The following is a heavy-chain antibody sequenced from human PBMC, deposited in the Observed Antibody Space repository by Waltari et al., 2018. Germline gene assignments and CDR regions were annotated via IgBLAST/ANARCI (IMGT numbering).Heavy chain of an antibody. Sequence: EVQLVASGGGLVQPGVSLRLSCAASGLTLSGTWLHWVRQVPGKVLVWVSRISGDGSTINYADSVKGRFTISRDTAKNTLYLQMNSLRAEDTAVYYCARGADLRGQGILVTVSS. J-gene: IGHJ4*02. CDR3: ARGADL. D-gene: IGHD3-3*01. CDR1: GLTLSGTW. V-gene: IGHV3-74*01. CDR2: ISGDGSTI.